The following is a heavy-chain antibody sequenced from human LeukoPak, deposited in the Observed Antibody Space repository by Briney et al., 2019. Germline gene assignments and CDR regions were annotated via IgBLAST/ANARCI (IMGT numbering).Heavy chain of an antibody. Sequence: PGGSLRLSCAASGFTFSVYSMNWVRQPPGMGLEWVSYITSNSATIQYVDSVKGRFTISRDNAKNSLSLQTNSLRDEDTAVYYCARSVGGHFDYWGQGMLVTVSS. CDR2: ITSNSATI. CDR1: GFTFSVYS. D-gene: IGHD3-16*01. CDR3: ARSVGGHFDY. V-gene: IGHV3-48*02. J-gene: IGHJ4*02.